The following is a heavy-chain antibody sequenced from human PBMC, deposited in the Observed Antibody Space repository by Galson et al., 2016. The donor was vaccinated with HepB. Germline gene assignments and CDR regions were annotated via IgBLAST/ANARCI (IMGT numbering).Heavy chain of an antibody. CDR3: ARDRSSGSGSFGY. V-gene: IGHV4-59*12. Sequence: ETLSLTCTVSGGSISTCYWNWIRQPPGKGLEWIGYIYYSGSTYYSPSLKGRVTISVDTSKNQFSLKLSSVTAADTAVYFCARDRSSGSGSFGYWGQGTLVTVSS. J-gene: IGHJ4*02. CDR1: GGSISTCY. CDR2: IYYSGST. D-gene: IGHD3-10*01.